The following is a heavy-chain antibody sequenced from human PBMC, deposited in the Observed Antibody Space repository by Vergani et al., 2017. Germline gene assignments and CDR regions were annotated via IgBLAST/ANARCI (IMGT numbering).Heavy chain of an antibody. D-gene: IGHD3-3*01. CDR1: GFTFDDYA. V-gene: IGHV3-9*01. Sequence: EVQLVESGGGLVQPGRSLRLSCAASGFTFDDYAMHWVRQAPGKGLEWVSGISWNSGSIAYADSVKGRFTISRDNSKNTLYLQMNSLRAEDTAVYYCAKIRFLEWLWGFDYWGQGTLVTVSS. CDR2: ISWNSGSI. CDR3: AKIRFLEWLWGFDY. J-gene: IGHJ4*02.